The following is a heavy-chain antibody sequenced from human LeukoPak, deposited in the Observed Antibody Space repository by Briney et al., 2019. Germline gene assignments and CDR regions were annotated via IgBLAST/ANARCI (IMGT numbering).Heavy chain of an antibody. J-gene: IGHJ4*02. CDR3: ARWDDSAWAFGN. CDR2: IVHSGAI. CDR1: GGSISRYS. Sequence: SETLSLTCIVSGGSISRYSWNWIRHSPGKGLEWIGYIVHSGAISYKSSLKSRVTISVDTSKNQLSLRLTSVTAADTAVYYCARWDDSAWAFGNWGPGTLVTVSS. D-gene: IGHD6-19*01. V-gene: IGHV4-59*08.